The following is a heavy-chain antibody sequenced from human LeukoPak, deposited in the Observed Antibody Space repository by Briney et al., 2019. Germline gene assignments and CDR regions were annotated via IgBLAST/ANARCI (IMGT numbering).Heavy chain of an antibody. Sequence: SGGSLRLSCAASGFTFSSYGMHWVRQAPGKGLEWVAAISYDGSNKYYADSVKGRFTISRDNSKNTLYLQMNSLRAEDTAVYYCAKLGKWELPLDYWGQGTLVTVSS. CDR2: ISYDGSNK. J-gene: IGHJ4*02. CDR1: GFTFSSYG. CDR3: AKLGKWELPLDY. D-gene: IGHD1-26*01. V-gene: IGHV3-30*18.